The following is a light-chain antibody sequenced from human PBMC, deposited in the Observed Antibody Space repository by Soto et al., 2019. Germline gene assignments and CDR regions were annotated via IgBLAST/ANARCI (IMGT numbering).Light chain of an antibody. V-gene: IGKV3-11*01. Sequence: EIVLTQSPATLSAFPGDRVTLSCRASQALNTRLAWYQHKPGQAPRLLIYLTSNRAAGVPAGFSAWGSETDFTLTISDVEPEDFAVYYCHQRQSWPRTFGQGTKVEIK. CDR3: HQRQSWPRT. CDR1: QALNTR. J-gene: IGKJ1*01. CDR2: LTS.